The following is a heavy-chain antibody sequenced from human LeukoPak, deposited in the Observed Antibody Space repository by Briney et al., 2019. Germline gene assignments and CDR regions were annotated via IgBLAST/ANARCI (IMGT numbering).Heavy chain of an antibody. Sequence: GASVKVSCKASGGTFSSYAISWVRQAPGQGLEWMGRIILILGIANYAQKFQGRVTITADKSTSTAYMELSSLRSEDTAVYYCAREGVDGYNSYWGQGTLVTVSS. V-gene: IGHV1-69*04. D-gene: IGHD5-24*01. CDR1: GGTFSSYA. CDR3: AREGVDGYNSY. J-gene: IGHJ4*02. CDR2: IILILGIA.